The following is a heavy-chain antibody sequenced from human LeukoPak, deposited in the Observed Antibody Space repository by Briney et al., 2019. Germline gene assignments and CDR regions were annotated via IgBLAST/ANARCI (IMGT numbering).Heavy chain of an antibody. CDR2: IYYSGST. Sequence: SETLSLTCTVSGGSISSGDYYWSWIRQPPGKGLEWIGYIYYSGSTYYNPSLKSRVTISVDTSKNQFSLKLSSVTAADTAVYYCARVGYDSWSGLVGYFDYWGQGTLVTVSS. CDR3: ARVGYDSWSGLVGYFDY. V-gene: IGHV4-30-4*08. CDR1: GGSISSGDYY. D-gene: IGHD3-3*01. J-gene: IGHJ4*02.